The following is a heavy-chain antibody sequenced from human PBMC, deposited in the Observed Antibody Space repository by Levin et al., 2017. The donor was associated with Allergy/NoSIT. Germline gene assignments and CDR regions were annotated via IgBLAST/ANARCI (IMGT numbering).Heavy chain of an antibody. CDR1: GFTFSTYA. V-gene: IGHV3-23*01. D-gene: IGHD2-2*01. CDR3: AKDRRVVPAAKYYFDC. J-gene: IGHJ4*02. Sequence: PGGSLRLSCAASGFTFSTYAMSWVRQAPGKGLEWISAISSGGDHIYYADSVRGRFTISRDNSKKTVHLQMNSLGPADTAVYYCAKDRRVVPAAKYYFDCWGQGILVTVSS. CDR2: ISSGGDHI.